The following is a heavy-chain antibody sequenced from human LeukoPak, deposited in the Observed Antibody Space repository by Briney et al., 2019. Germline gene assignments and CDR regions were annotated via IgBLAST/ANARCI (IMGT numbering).Heavy chain of an antibody. CDR3: ARRGSSRGYYGSGSNIYYFDY. Sequence: SETLSLTCTVSGGSISSYYWSWIRQPAGKGLEWIGEINHSGSTNYNPSLKSRVTISVDTSKNQFSLKLSSVTAADTAVYYCARRGSSRGYYGSGSNIYYFDYWGQGTLVTVSS. CDR1: GGSISSYY. CDR2: INHSGST. J-gene: IGHJ4*02. D-gene: IGHD3-10*01. V-gene: IGHV4-34*01.